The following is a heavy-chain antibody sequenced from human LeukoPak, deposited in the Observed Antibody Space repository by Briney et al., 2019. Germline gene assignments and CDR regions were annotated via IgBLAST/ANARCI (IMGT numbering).Heavy chain of an antibody. CDR2: ISSSSSYI. V-gene: IGHV3-21*01. D-gene: IGHD5-12*01. CDR3: ARDRYDAYYFDY. J-gene: IGHJ4*02. CDR1: GFTFSSYS. Sequence: GGSLRLSCAASGFTFSSYSMNWVRQAPGKGLEWVSSISSSSSYIYYAGSVKGRFTNSRDNAKNSLYLQMNSLRAEDTAVYYCARDRYDAYYFDYWGQGTLVTVSS.